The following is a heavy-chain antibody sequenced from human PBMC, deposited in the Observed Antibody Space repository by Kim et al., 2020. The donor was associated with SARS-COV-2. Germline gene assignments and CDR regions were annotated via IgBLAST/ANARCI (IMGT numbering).Heavy chain of an antibody. CDR2: ISGSGRNT. D-gene: IGHD3-22*01. CDR1: GFTFSRSG. J-gene: IGHJ3*02. Sequence: GGSLRLSCVTSGFTFSRSGLSWVRQAPGKGLEWVSGISGSGRNTFYADSVKGRFTISRDNSKNTLYLQMNSLRVEDTALYYCAFSIGQIGAFDIWGQGTMVTVS. V-gene: IGHV3-23*01. CDR3: AFSIGQIGAFDI.